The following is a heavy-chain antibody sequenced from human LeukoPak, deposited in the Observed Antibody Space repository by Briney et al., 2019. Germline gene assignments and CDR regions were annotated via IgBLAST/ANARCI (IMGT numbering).Heavy chain of an antibody. CDR1: GFTVSSYY. D-gene: IGHD5-24*01. Sequence: PGGSLRLSCAASGFTVSSYYMSWVRQAPGKGLEWVSIFYIGGSTYYADSVKGRFTISRDNSKNTLYLQMKSLRAEDTAVYFCARCRDGYNFDDWGQGTLVTVSS. J-gene: IGHJ5*02. CDR2: FYIGGST. CDR3: ARCRDGYNFDD. V-gene: IGHV3-53*01.